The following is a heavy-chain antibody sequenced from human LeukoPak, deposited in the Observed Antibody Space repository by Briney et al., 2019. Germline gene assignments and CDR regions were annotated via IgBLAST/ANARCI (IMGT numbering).Heavy chain of an antibody. CDR2: INGGGSS. V-gene: IGHV3-23*01. J-gene: IGHJ4*02. Sequence: PGGPLRLSCAASGFTFNNYAMTWVRQAPGKGLEWVSVINGGGSSYYADSVKGRFTVSRDNSKNTLYLQMNSLRDEDTAVYYCAKGQGYNYGDSIDYWGQGTLVTVSS. CDR1: GFTFNNYA. D-gene: IGHD5-18*01. CDR3: AKGQGYNYGDSIDY.